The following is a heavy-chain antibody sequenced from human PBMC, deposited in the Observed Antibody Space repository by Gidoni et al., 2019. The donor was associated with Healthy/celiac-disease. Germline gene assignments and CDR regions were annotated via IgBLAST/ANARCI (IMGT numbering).Heavy chain of an antibody. D-gene: IGHD6-19*01. CDR1: GGSFSGYY. J-gene: IGHJ5*02. CDR2: INHSGST. CDR3: ARGRSNSSGWYVWRNWFDP. V-gene: IGHV4-34*01. Sequence: QVQLQQWGAGLLKPSETLSLTCAVYGGSFSGYYWSWIRQPPGKGLEWIGEINHSGSTNYNPSLKSRVTISVDTSKNQFSLKLSSVTAADTAVYYCARGRSNSSGWYVWRNWFDPWGQGTLVTVSS.